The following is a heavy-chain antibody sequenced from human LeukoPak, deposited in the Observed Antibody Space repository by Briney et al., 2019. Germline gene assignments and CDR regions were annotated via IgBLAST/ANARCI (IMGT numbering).Heavy chain of an antibody. V-gene: IGHV4-34*01. D-gene: IGHD3-22*01. CDR2: INHSGST. CDR3: AGGRWIVAHGMDV. Sequence: SETLSLTCAVYGGSFSGYYWSWIRQPPGKGLEWIGAINHSGSTNYNPSLKSRVTISVDTSKNQFSLKLSSVTAADTAVYYCAGGRWIVAHGMDVWGQGTTVTVSS. J-gene: IGHJ6*02. CDR1: GGSFSGYY.